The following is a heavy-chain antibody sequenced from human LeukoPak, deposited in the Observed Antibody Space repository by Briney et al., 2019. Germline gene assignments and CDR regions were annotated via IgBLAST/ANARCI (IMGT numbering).Heavy chain of an antibody. CDR1: GYTFTSYG. CDR3: ARGLVRSPNSARGYCSSTSCSPV. CDR2: MNPNSGNT. J-gene: IGHJ4*02. D-gene: IGHD2-2*01. Sequence: ASVKVSCKASGYTFTSYGINWVRQATGQGLEWMGWMNPNSGNTGYAQKFQGRVTITRNTSISTANMELSSLRSEDTAVYYCARGLVRSPNSARGYCSSTSCSPVWGQGTLVTVSS. V-gene: IGHV1-8*03.